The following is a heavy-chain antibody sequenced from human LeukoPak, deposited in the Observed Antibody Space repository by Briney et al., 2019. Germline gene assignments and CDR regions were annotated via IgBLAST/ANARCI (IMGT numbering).Heavy chain of an antibody. D-gene: IGHD6-13*01. CDR3: ARIPAYSRRFDP. J-gene: IGHJ5*02. Sequence: SETLSLTCAVYGGSFSGYYWSWIRQPPGKGLEWIGEINHSGSTNCNPSLKSRVTISVDTSKNQFSLKLSSVTAADTAVYYCARIPAYSRRFDPWGQGTLVTVSS. V-gene: IGHV4-34*01. CDR1: GGSFSGYY. CDR2: INHSGST.